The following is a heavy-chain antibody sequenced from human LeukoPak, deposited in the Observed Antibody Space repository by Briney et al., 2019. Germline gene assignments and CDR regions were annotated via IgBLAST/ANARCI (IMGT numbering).Heavy chain of an antibody. Sequence: PGGSLRLSCVASGFTFSNSWMHWVRHAPGKGLVWVARINSDGSSTTYADSVKGRFTISRDNAKNTLYLQMNSLRVDDTAEYYCTRAYQHHLINCFDTWGQGTLVTVSS. CDR3: TRAYQHHLINCFDT. J-gene: IGHJ5*02. CDR1: GFTFSNSW. V-gene: IGHV3-74*03. D-gene: IGHD2-2*01. CDR2: INSDGSST.